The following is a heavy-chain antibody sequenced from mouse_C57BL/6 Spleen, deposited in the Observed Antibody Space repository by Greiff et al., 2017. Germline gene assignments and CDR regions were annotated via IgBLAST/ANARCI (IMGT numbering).Heavy chain of an antibody. CDR1: GYSFTSYY. V-gene: IGHV1-66*01. CDR2: IYPGSGST. Sequence: QVQLQQSGPELVKPGASVKISCKASGYSFTSYYIHWVKQRPGQGLEWIGWIYPGSGSTKYNEKFKGKATLTADTSSSTAYMQLSSLTSEDSAVYYCAKGGDYDDYFDYCGQGTTLTVSS. D-gene: IGHD2-4*01. J-gene: IGHJ2*01. CDR3: AKGGDYDDYFDY.